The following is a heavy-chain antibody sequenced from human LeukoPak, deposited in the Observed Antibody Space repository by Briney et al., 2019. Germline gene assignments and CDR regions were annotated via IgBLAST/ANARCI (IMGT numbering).Heavy chain of an antibody. D-gene: IGHD3-22*01. CDR1: GGSMSSYY. Sequence: SETLSLTCTVSGGSMSSYYWSWIRQPPGKGLEWIGYIYYSGSTNYNPSLKSRVTISIDTSKNQFSLKLNSVTAADTAVYYCARAPDDIRGYYPLDYWGQGTLVTVSS. V-gene: IGHV4-59*01. J-gene: IGHJ4*02. CDR2: IYYSGST. CDR3: ARAPDDIRGYYPLDY.